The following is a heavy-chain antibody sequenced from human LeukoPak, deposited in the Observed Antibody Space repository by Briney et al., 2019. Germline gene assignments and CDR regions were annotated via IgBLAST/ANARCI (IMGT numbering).Heavy chain of an antibody. CDR2: IIPILGIA. Sequence: GASVKVSCKASGYTFTSYGISWVRQAPGQGLEWMGRIIPILGIANYAQKFQGRVTITADKSTSTAYMELSSLRSEDTAVYYCASQYSSRLNDAFDIWGQGTMVTVSS. CDR1: GYTFTSYG. V-gene: IGHV1-69*04. D-gene: IGHD6-13*01. CDR3: ASQYSSRLNDAFDI. J-gene: IGHJ3*02.